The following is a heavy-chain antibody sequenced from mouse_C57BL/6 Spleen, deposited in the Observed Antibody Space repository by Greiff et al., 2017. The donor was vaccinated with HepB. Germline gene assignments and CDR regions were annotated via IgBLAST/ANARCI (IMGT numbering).Heavy chain of an antibody. V-gene: IGHV1-64*01. Sequence: QVQLQQPGAELVKPGASVKLSCKASGYTFTSYWMHWVKQRPGQGLEWIGMIHPNSGSTNYNEKFKSKATLTVDKSSSTAYMQLSSLISEDSAVYYCARSDGPGYYYAMDYWGQGTSVTVSS. CDR3: ARSDGPGYYYAMDY. D-gene: IGHD2-3*01. CDR2: IHPNSGST. CDR1: GYTFTSYW. J-gene: IGHJ4*01.